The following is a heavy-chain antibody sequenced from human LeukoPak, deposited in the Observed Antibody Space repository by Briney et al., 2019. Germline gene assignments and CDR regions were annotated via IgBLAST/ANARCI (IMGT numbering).Heavy chain of an antibody. CDR3: ALLYDYVWGSYLDY. Sequence: SETQSLTCTVSGGSISSYYWSWIRQPAGKGLEWIGRIYTSGSTNYNPSLKSRVTMSVDTSKNQFSLKLSSVTAADTAVYYCALLYDYVWGSYLDYWGQGTLVTVSS. J-gene: IGHJ4*02. CDR2: IYTSGST. D-gene: IGHD3-16*02. CDR1: GGSISSYY. V-gene: IGHV4-4*07.